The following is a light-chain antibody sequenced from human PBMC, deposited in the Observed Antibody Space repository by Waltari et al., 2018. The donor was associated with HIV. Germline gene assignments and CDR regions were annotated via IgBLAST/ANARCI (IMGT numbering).Light chain of an antibody. CDR1: QNIGDY. J-gene: IGKJ1*01. CDR2: GAS. V-gene: IGKV1-39*01. CDR3: QQSHNIPLT. Sequence: DIQMTQSPSSLSASVGDRVTITCRAGQNIGDYLNWYHQKPGKAPQLLISGASSLQSGVPSRFRGSGSGTEFTLTISSLQPEDFATYFCQQSHNIPLTFGQGTKVEVK.